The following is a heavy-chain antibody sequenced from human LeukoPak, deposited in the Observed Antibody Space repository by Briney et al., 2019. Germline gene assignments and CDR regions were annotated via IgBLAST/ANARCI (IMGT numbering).Heavy chain of an antibody. CDR3: ATASDILTGSNAFDI. CDR2: FDPEDGET. V-gene: IGHV1-24*01. CDR1: GYTLTELS. Sequence: ASVKVSCKVSGYTLTELSMHWVRQAPGKGLEWMGGFDPEDGETIYAQKFQGRVTMAEDTSTDTAYMELSSLRSEDTAVYYCATASDILTGSNAFDIWGQGTMVTVSS. J-gene: IGHJ3*02. D-gene: IGHD3-9*01.